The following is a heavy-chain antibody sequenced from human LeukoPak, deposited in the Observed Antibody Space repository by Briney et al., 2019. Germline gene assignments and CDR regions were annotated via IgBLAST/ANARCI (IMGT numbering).Heavy chain of an antibody. CDR1: GFTFSSYE. CDR3: ARGVIAATSYNWFDP. Sequence: PGGSLRLSCAASGFTFSSYEMNWVRQAPGKGLEWVSYISSSGSTIYYADSVKGRFTISRDNAKNSLYLQMNSLRAEDTAVYYCARGVIAATSYNWFDPWGQGTLVTVSS. J-gene: IGHJ5*02. D-gene: IGHD6-13*01. CDR2: ISSSGSTI. V-gene: IGHV3-48*03.